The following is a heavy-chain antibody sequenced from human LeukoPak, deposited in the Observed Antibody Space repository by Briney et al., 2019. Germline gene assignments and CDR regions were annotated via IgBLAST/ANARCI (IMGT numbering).Heavy chain of an antibody. D-gene: IGHD3-9*01. V-gene: IGHV3-23*01. Sequence: PGGSLRLSCAASGFTFSSYAKSWVRQAPGKGLEWVSAISGSGGSTYYADSVKGRFTISRDNSKNTLYLQMNSLRVEDTAMYYCARDISYGMDVWGQGTTVTVSS. J-gene: IGHJ6*02. CDR2: ISGSGGST. CDR1: GFTFSSYA. CDR3: ARDISYGMDV.